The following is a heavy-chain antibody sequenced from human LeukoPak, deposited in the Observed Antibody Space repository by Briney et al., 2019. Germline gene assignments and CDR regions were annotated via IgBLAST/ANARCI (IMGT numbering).Heavy chain of an antibody. D-gene: IGHD5-12*01. Sequence: GGSLRLSCAAPGFTFSSYSLNWVRQAPGKGLEWVSSISSSTSYIYYADSVKGRFTISRDNAKNSLYLQMNSLRAEDTAVYYCAGDNSGYGAYYGMDVWGQGTTVTVSS. CDR2: ISSSTSYI. J-gene: IGHJ6*02. CDR3: AGDNSGYGAYYGMDV. V-gene: IGHV3-21*01. CDR1: GFTFSSYS.